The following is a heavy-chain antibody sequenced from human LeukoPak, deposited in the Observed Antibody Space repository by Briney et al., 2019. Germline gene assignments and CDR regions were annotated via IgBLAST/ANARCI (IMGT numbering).Heavy chain of an antibody. J-gene: IGHJ5*02. D-gene: IGHD6-19*01. CDR1: GGSISSYY. CDR3: AREVISGSPWFDP. Sequence: SETLSLTCTVSGGSISSYYWSWIRQPPGKGLEWIGYIYYSGSTNYSPSLKSRVTISVDTSKNQFSLKLSSVTAADTAVYYCAREVISGSPWFDPWGQGTLVTVSS. CDR2: IYYSGST. V-gene: IGHV4-59*01.